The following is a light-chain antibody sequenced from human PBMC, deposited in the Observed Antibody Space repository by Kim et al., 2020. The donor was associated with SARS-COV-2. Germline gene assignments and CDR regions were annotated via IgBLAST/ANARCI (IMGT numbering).Light chain of an antibody. V-gene: IGLV3-21*04. J-gene: IGLJ2*01. Sequence: YELTQPPSVSVAPGKTARITCGGNNIGSKSVHWYQQKPGQAPVLVIYYDSDRPSGIPERFSGSNSGNTATLTISRVEAGDEADYYCQVWDSSSDHPGVFGGGTQLTVL. CDR1: NIGSKS. CDR3: QVWDSSSDHPGV. CDR2: YDS.